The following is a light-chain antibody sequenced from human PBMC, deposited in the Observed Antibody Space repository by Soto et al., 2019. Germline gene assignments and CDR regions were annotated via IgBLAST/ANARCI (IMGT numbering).Light chain of an antibody. J-gene: IGKJ1*01. CDR3: QQYKTYSRT. Sequence: EIVMTQSPATLSVSPWERATLSCRASQSVSSDLAWYHQKPGQAPRLLIYGASTRATGIPARFSGSGSGTEFTLTISSLQPDDFATYYCQQYKTYSRTFGQGTKVDIK. CDR1: QSVSSD. CDR2: GAS. V-gene: IGKV3-15*01.